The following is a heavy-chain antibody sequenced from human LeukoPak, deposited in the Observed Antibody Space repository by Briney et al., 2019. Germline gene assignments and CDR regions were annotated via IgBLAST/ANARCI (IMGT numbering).Heavy chain of an antibody. Sequence: GASVKVSCKASGYTFVGYHMHWMRQAPGQGLEWMGRINPNSGGTNYAQKFQGRVTMTRDTSISTACMELSRLRSDDTAVYYCARDLHYSSGYLPGHWGQGTLVTVSP. D-gene: IGHD3-22*01. CDR1: GYTFVGYH. CDR3: ARDLHYSSGYLPGH. J-gene: IGHJ4*02. V-gene: IGHV1-2*06. CDR2: INPNSGGT.